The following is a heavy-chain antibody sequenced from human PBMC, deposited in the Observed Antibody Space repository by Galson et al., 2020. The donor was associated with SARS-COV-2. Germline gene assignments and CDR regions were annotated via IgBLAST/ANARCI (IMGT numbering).Heavy chain of an antibody. J-gene: IGHJ4*02. CDR3: ARAEYYYGSWTIDY. CDR2: INPNSGGT. CDR1: GYTFTGYY. D-gene: IGHD3-10*01. V-gene: IGHV1-2*02. Sequence: GASVKVYCKASGYTFTGYYMHWVRKATGQGLEWMGWINPNSGGTNYAQKFQGRVTMTRDTSISTAYMELSRLRSDDTAVYYCARAEYYYGSWTIDYWGQGTLVTVSS.